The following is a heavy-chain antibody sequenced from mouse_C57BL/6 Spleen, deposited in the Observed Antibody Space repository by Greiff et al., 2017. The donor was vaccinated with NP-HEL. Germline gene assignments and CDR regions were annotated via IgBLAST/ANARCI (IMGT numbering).Heavy chain of an antibody. J-gene: IGHJ2*01. CDR2: INPSSGYT. CDR1: GYTFTSYW. Sequence: VQLQQSGAELAKPGASVKLSCKASGYTFTSYWMHWVKQRPGQGLEWIGYINPSSGYTKYNQKFKDKATLTADKSSRTAYMQLSSLTYEDSAVYYCARENYDYDGFDYWGQSTTLTVSS. D-gene: IGHD2-4*01. CDR3: ARENYDYDGFDY. V-gene: IGHV1-7*01.